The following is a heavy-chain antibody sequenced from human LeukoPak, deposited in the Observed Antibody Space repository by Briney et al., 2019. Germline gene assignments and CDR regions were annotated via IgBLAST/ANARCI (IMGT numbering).Heavy chain of an antibody. V-gene: IGHV4-34*01. CDR2: INHSGST. J-gene: IGHJ6*03. Sequence: SSETLSLTCAVYGGSFSGYYWSWIRQPPGKGLEWIGEINHSGSTNYNPSLKSRVTISVDTSKNQFSLKLSSVTAADTAVYYCARDQGVPPYTYYYYMDVWGKGTTVTVSS. CDR1: GGSFSGYY. D-gene: IGHD3-10*01. CDR3: ARDQGVPPYTYYYYMDV.